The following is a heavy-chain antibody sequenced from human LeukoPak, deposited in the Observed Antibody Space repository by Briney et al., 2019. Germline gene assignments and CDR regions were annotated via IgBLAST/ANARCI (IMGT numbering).Heavy chain of an antibody. CDR3: ARRFDC. CDR2: ISSSGNTR. J-gene: IGHJ4*02. V-gene: IGHV3-48*01. CDR1: GFIVSSYD. Sequence: GGSLRLSCAASGFIVSSYDMNWVRQAPGKGLEWVSYISSSGNTRYNADSVKGRFTISRDNAKNSLYLQMNSLRAEDTAVYYCARRFDCWGQGTLVTVSS.